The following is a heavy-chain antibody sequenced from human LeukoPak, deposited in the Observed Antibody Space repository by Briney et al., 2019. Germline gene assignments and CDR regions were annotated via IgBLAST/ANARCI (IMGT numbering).Heavy chain of an antibody. V-gene: IGHV1-69*04. CDR3: AAEGIAAAGDLTYAFDI. D-gene: IGHD6-13*01. J-gene: IGHJ3*02. CDR1: GYTFTSYD. Sequence: SVKVSCKASGYTFTSYDINWVRQATGQGLEWMGRIIPILGIANYAQKFQGRVTITADKSTSTAYMELSSLRSEDTAVYYCAAEGIAAAGDLTYAFDIWGQGTMVTVSS. CDR2: IIPILGIA.